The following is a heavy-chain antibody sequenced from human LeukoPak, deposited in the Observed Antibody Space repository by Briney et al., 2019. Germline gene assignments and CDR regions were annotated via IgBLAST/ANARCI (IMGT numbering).Heavy chain of an antibody. CDR1: GYTFTSYY. Sequence: AXVKVSCKASGYTFTSYYMHWVRQAPGQGLEWMGIINPSGGSTIYAQKLQGRVTMNRDTSKSTVYMEVRRLRCEDPAVYYCARGPPPRYSSGWYGWYFDLWGRGTLVTVSS. V-gene: IGHV1-46*01. J-gene: IGHJ2*01. D-gene: IGHD6-19*01. CDR3: ARGPPPRYSSGWYGWYFDL. CDR2: INPSGGST.